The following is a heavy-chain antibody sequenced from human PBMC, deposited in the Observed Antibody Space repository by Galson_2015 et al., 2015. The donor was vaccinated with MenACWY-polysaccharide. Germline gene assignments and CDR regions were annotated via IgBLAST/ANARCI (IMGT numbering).Heavy chain of an antibody. Sequence: PALVTPTQTLTLTCTFSGFSLSTSGMCVSWIRQPPGKALEWLALIDWDDDKHYSTSLKTRLTISKDTSKNQVVLTMTNMDPVDTATYFRARTLRSCSSPSCYEGEYYYYYMDFWGKGTTVTVSS. CDR2: IDWDDDK. CDR1: GFSLSTSGMC. V-gene: IGHV2-70*01. D-gene: IGHD2-2*01. J-gene: IGHJ6*03. CDR3: ARTLRSCSSPSCYEGEYYYYYMDF.